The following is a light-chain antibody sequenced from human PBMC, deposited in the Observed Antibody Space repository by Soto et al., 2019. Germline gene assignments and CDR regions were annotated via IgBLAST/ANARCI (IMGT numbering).Light chain of an antibody. CDR3: QQYYSTPPR. J-gene: IGKJ1*01. CDR2: WAS. Sequence: DIVMTQSPDSLAVSLGERATINCKSSKSVLYSSNNKHCLAWYQQKPGQPPKLLIYWASTRESGVPDRFSGSGSGTDFTLTISSLQAEDVAVYYCQQYYSTPPRFGQGTKVDTK. V-gene: IGKV4-1*01. CDR1: KSVLYSSNNKHC.